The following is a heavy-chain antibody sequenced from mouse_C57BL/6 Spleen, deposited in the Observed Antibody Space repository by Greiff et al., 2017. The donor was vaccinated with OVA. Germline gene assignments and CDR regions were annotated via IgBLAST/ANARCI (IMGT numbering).Heavy chain of an antibody. CDR2: ISYDGSN. CDR3: ARNDGYYWYFDV. CDR1: CYSITSGYY. Sequence: EVQVVESGPGLVKPSQSLSLTCSVTCYSITSGYYWNWIRQFPGNKLEWMGYISYDGSNNYNPSLKNRISITRDTSKNQFFLKLNSVTTEDTATYYCARNDGYYWYFDVWGTGTTVTVSS. D-gene: IGHD2-3*01. J-gene: IGHJ1*03. V-gene: IGHV3-6*01.